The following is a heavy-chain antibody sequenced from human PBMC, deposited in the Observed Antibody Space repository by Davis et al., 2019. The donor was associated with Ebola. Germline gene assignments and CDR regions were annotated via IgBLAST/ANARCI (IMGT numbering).Heavy chain of an antibody. Sequence: PSETLSLTCAVYGGSFSGYYWSWIRQPPGKGLEWIGEINHSGSTNYNPSLKSRVTISVDTSKNQFSLKLSSVTAADTAVYYCARGFLGWYVYWGQGTLVTVSS. J-gene: IGHJ4*02. CDR3: ARGFLGWYVY. CDR1: GGSFSGYY. CDR2: INHSGST. D-gene: IGHD6-19*01. V-gene: IGHV4-34*01.